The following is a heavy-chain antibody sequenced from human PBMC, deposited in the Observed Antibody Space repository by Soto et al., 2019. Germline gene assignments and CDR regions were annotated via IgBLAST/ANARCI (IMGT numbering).Heavy chain of an antibody. Sequence: SETLCLTCTVSGGSISSSSYYWTWIRQPPGTGLEWIGEINHTGSTNYSPSLKSRVTISVDTSKNQFSLKLTSVTAADTAVYYCARDKITGLFDYWGQGTLVTVSS. J-gene: IGHJ4*02. D-gene: IGHD2-8*02. CDR2: INHTGST. V-gene: IGHV4-39*07. CDR1: GGSISSSSYY. CDR3: ARDKITGLFDY.